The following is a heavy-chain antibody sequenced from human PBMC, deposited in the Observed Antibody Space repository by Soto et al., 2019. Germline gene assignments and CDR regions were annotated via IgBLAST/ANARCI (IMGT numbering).Heavy chain of an antibody. CDR3: AREFKEVDWLLSVGGYYFYYYGMDV. CDR2: ISSSSNT. CDR1: GGPFSTYS. V-gene: IGHV3-21*05. J-gene: IGHJ6*02. D-gene: IGHD3-9*01. Sequence: TGGSLRLSCAASGGPFSTYSMNWVRQAPGKGLEWVSYISSSSNTSYADSVKGRFTISRDNSKNTLYLQMNSLRAEDTAVYYCAREFKEVDWLLSVGGYYFYYYGMDVWGQGTTVTVSS.